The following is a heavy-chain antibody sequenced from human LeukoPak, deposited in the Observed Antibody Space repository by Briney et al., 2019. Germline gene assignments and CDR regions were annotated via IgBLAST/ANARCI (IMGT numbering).Heavy chain of an antibody. D-gene: IGHD3-16*01. V-gene: IGHV3-23*03. Sequence: PGGSLRLSCAASGFTFSSYAMSWVRQAPGKGLECVAVISGDDSAYYADSVKGRFTISRDNSKNTLYLQMNSLRAEDTAVYYCASRPRGGAAFDYWGQGTLVTVSS. J-gene: IGHJ4*02. CDR2: ISGDDSA. CDR3: ASRPRGGAAFDY. CDR1: GFTFSSYA.